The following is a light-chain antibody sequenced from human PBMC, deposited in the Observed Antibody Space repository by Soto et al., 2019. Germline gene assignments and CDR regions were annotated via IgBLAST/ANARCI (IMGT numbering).Light chain of an antibody. Sequence: QSALTQPASVSGSPGQSITLSCTGTSSDVSGYNYVSWYQQHPGKAPKLMIYEVSNLPSGVSNRFSGSKSGNTASLTISGLQAEDEADYYCSSYTSSSTYVFGTGTKLTVL. CDR2: EVS. J-gene: IGLJ1*01. V-gene: IGLV2-14*01. CDR1: SSDVSGYNY. CDR3: SSYTSSSTYV.